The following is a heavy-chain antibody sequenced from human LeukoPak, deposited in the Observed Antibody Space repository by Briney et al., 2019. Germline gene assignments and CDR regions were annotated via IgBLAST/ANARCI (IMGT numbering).Heavy chain of an antibody. D-gene: IGHD3-10*01. V-gene: IGHV4-34*01. CDR2: INHSGST. J-gene: IGHJ4*02. CDR1: GGSFSGYY. CDR3: ARGRRFLLH. Sequence: SSETLSLTCAVYGGSFSGYYWSWIRQPPGKGLEWIGEINHSGSTNYNPSLKSRVTISVDTSKNQFSLKLSSVTAADTAVYYCARGRRFLLHWGQGTLVTVSS.